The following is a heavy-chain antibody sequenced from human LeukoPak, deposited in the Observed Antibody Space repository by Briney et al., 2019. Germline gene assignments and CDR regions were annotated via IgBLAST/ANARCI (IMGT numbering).Heavy chain of an antibody. V-gene: IGHV3-30*18. CDR3: AKDLDYYGSGSYYKFDY. CDR1: GFTFSSYG. CDR2: ISYDGSNK. D-gene: IGHD3-10*01. Sequence: GGSLRLSCAASGFTFSSYGMHWVRQAPGKGLEWVAVISYDGSNKYYADSVKGRFTISRDNSKNTLYLQMNSLRAEDTAVYYCAKDLDYYGSGSYYKFDYWGQGTLVTVSS. J-gene: IGHJ4*02.